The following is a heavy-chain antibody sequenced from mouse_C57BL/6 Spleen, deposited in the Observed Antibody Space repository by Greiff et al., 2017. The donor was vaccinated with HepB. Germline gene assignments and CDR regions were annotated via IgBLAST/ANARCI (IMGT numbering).Heavy chain of an antibody. CDR1: GYTFTDYE. Sequence: VQVVESGAELVRPGASVTLSCKASGYTFTDYEMHWVKQTPVHGLEWIGAIDPETGGTAYNQKFKGKAILTADKSSITAYMELRSLTSEDSAVYYCTRSGGSYGYFDVWGTGTTVTVSS. CDR2: IDPETGGT. V-gene: IGHV1-15*01. CDR3: TRSGGSYGYFDV. J-gene: IGHJ1*03. D-gene: IGHD4-1*01.